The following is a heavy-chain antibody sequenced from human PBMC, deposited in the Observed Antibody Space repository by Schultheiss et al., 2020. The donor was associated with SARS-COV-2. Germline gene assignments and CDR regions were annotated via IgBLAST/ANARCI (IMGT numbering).Heavy chain of an antibody. D-gene: IGHD3-22*01. CDR2: IYHSGST. CDR1: GYSISSGYY. J-gene: IGHJ4*02. CDR3: VRGGSGYAFDS. V-gene: IGHV4-38-2*02. Sequence: SQTLSLTCTVSGYSISSGYYWGWIRQPPGKGLEWIGSIYHSGSTYYNPSLKSRVTISVDTSKNQFSLKLDSVTAADTASYYCVRGGSGYAFDSWGQGTLVTVSS.